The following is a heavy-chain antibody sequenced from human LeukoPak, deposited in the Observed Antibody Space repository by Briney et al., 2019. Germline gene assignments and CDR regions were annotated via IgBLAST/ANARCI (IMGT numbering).Heavy chain of an antibody. V-gene: IGHV3-23*01. D-gene: IGHD6-13*01. Sequence: PGGSLRLSCAASGFTFSSYAMSWVRQAPGKGLECISGFSGSGGSTYYADSVKGRFTISRDNSKNTLYLQMNSLRAEDTAVYYCAKEKIAAALVDYWGRGTLVTVSS. CDR2: FSGSGGST. CDR3: AKEKIAAALVDY. J-gene: IGHJ4*02. CDR1: GFTFSSYA.